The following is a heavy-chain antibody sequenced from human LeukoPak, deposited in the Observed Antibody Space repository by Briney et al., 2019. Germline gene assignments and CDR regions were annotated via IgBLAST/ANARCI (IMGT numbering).Heavy chain of an antibody. CDR2: INSDGSST. D-gene: IGHD5-18*01. CDR1: GFTFSSYW. Sequence: GGSLRLSCAASGFTFSSYWMHWVRQAPGKGLVWVSRINSDGSSTSYADSVRGRFSISRDNAKNTLYLQMNSLRAEDTAVYYCARVVDGGYSYGYWFSYFDYWGQGTLVTVSS. J-gene: IGHJ4*02. V-gene: IGHV3-74*01. CDR3: ARVVDGGYSYGYWFSYFDY.